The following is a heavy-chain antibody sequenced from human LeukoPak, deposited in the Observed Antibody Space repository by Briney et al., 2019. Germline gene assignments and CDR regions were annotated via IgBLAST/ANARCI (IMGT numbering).Heavy chain of an antibody. CDR1: GIIFSSYA. D-gene: IGHD5-12*01. CDR2: ISGSGGST. CDR3: AKGGYSGYDWRGDY. Sequence: GGSLRLSCAASGIIFSSYAMSWVRQAPGKGLEWVSAISGSGGSTYYADSVKGRFTISRDNSKNTLYLQMNSLRAEDTAVYYCAKGGYSGYDWRGDYWGQGTLVTVSS. V-gene: IGHV3-23*01. J-gene: IGHJ4*02.